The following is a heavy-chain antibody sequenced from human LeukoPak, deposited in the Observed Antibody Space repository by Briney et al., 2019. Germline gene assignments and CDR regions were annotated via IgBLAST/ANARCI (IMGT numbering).Heavy chain of an antibody. Sequence: GGSLRLSCAASGFTFSSYWMSWARHAPGRGLEWVANIKQDGSEKYYVDSVKGRFTISRDNAKNSLYLQMNSLRAEDTAVYYCARGLPNSYAALMYYFDYWGQGTLVTVSS. J-gene: IGHJ4*02. CDR3: ARGLPNSYAALMYYFDY. V-gene: IGHV3-7*01. D-gene: IGHD6-6*01. CDR1: GFTFSSYW. CDR2: IKQDGSEK.